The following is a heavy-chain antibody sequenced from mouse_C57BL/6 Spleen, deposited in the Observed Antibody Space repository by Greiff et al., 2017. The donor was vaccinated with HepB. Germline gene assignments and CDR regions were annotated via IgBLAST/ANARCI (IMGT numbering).Heavy chain of an antibody. D-gene: IGHD2-10*02. CDR2: IDPSDSYT. CDR3: ARRGDGPYDYAMDY. Sequence: QVQLQQPGAELVMPGASVKLSCKASGYTFTSYWMHWVKQRPGQGLEWIGEIDPSDSYTNYNQKFKGKSTLTVDKSSSTAYMQLSSLTSEESAVYYCARRGDGPYDYAMDYWGQGTSVTVSS. J-gene: IGHJ4*01. CDR1: GYTFTSYW. V-gene: IGHV1-69*01.